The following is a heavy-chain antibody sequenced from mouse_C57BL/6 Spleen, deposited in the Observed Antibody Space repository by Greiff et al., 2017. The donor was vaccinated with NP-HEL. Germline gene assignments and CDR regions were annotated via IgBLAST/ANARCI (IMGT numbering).Heavy chain of an antibody. CDR2: INPSTGGT. J-gene: IGHJ4*01. CDR1: GYSFTGYY. D-gene: IGHD1-1*01. CDR3: AREREVAKAMDY. V-gene: IGHV1-42*01. Sequence: EVQLQQSGPELVKPGASVKISCKASGYSFTGYYMNWVKQSPEKSLEWIGEINPSTGGTTYNQKFKAKATLTVDKSSSTAYMQLKSLTSEDSAVYYCAREREVAKAMDYWGQGTSVTVSS.